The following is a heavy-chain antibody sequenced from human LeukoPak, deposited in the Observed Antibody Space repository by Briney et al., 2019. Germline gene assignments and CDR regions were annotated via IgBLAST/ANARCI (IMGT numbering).Heavy chain of an antibody. D-gene: IGHD3-22*01. CDR3: AKDYGRDYYDSSGSFDY. V-gene: IGHV3-23*01. CDR2: ISGSGGST. J-gene: IGHJ4*02. CDR1: GFAFSSYA. Sequence: PGGSLRLSCAASGFAFSSYAMNWVRQAPGKGLEWVSAISGSGGSTYYADSVKGRFTISRDNSKNTLYLQMNSLRAEDTAVYYCAKDYGRDYYDSSGSFDYWGQGTLVTVSS.